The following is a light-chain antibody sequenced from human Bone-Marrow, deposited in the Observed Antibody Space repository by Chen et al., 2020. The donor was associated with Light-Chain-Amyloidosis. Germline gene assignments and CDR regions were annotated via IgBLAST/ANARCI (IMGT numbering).Light chain of an antibody. CDR3: QAADSSGTSRV. CDR2: KDS. V-gene: IGLV3-25*03. CDR1: ALPKQY. J-gene: IGLJ3*02. Sequence: SYELTQPPSVSVSPGQTARITCPGAALPKQYACWYQQKAGQAPVLVIYKDSERPSGIPERFSGSSSGTTGTLTISGVQAEDEADYYCQAADSSGTSRVFGGGTKLTVL.